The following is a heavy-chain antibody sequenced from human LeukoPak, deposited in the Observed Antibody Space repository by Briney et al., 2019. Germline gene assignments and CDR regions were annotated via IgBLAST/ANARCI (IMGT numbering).Heavy chain of an antibody. V-gene: IGHV4-39*07. J-gene: IGHJ4*02. CDR3: ARWITYYYDSSGLAYYFDY. Sequence: PSETPSLTCTVSGGSIRSTNYYWGWIRQPPGKGLEWIGNIYYSGSTYYNPSLRSRVTISVDTSNNQFSLKLNSVTAADTALYYCARWITYYYDSSGLAYYFDYWGQGTLVTVSS. CDR2: IYYSGST. D-gene: IGHD3-22*01. CDR1: GGSIRSTNYY.